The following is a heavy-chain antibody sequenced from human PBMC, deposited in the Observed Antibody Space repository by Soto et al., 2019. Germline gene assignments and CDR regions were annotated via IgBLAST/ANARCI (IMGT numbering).Heavy chain of an antibody. D-gene: IGHD6-13*01. V-gene: IGHV1-69*13. CDR3: ARSANSSPIFDY. Sequence: SVKVSCKASGGTFSSYAISWVRQAPGQGLEWMGGIIPIFGTANYAQKFQGRVTITADESTSTAYMELSSLRSEDTAVYYCARSANSSPIFDYWGQGTLVTVSS. CDR1: GGTFSSYA. CDR2: IIPIFGTA. J-gene: IGHJ4*02.